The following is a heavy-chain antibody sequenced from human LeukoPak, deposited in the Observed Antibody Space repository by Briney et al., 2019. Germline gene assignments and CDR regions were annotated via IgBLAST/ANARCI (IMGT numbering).Heavy chain of an antibody. V-gene: IGHV3-30*04. D-gene: IGHD3-10*01. J-gene: IGHJ4*02. CDR1: GFTFGRYG. CDR2: ISYDGSDK. Sequence: GGSLRLSCAASGFTFGRYGMHWVRQAPGKGLEWVSIISYDGSDKNYADSVKGRFTISRDNSKNTLYLQMNSLRPEDTAVYYCTRDFWFGESGAGGYFDYWGQGTLVTVSS. CDR3: TRDFWFGESGAGGYFDY.